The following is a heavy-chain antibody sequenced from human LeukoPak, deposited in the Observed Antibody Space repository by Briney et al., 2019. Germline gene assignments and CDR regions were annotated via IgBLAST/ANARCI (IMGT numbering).Heavy chain of an antibody. J-gene: IGHJ4*02. CDR1: GFTFSSYW. Sequence: GRSLRLSCAASGFTFSSYWMHWVRQAPGKGLVWVSRINSDGSSTSYADSVKGRFTISRDNAKNTLYLQMNSLRAEDTAVYYCARVYGDYGLDYWGQGTLVTVSS. CDR2: INSDGSST. V-gene: IGHV3-74*01. D-gene: IGHD4-17*01. CDR3: ARVYGDYGLDY.